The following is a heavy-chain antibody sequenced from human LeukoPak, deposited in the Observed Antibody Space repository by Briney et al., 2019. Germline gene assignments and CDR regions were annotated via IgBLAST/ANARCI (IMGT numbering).Heavy chain of an antibody. D-gene: IGHD5-12*01. Sequence: PGGSLRLSCAASGFTFSSYAMHWVRQAPGKGLEWVAVISYDGSNKYYADSVKGRFTISRDNSKNTLYLQMNSLRAEDTAVYYCARDPSGRRSYYYMDVWGKGTTVTVSS. V-gene: IGHV3-30*04. CDR2: ISYDGSNK. CDR1: GFTFSSYA. CDR3: ARDPSGRRSYYYMDV. J-gene: IGHJ6*03.